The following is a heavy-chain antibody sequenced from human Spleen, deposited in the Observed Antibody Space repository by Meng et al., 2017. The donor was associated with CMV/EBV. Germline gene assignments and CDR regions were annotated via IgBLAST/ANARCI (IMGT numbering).Heavy chain of an antibody. CDR3: AHSPKPRGNSGYDYTVGY. V-gene: IGHV2-5*01. CDR1: GFSLSTSGVG. J-gene: IGHJ4*02. CDR2: IYWNDDK. D-gene: IGHD5-12*01. Sequence: SGPTLVKPTQTLTLTCTFSGFSLSTSGVGVGWIRQPPGKALEWLALIYWNDDKRYSPSLKSRLTITKDTSKNQVVLTMTNMDPVDTATYYCAHSPKPRGNSGYDYTVGYWGQGTLVTVSS.